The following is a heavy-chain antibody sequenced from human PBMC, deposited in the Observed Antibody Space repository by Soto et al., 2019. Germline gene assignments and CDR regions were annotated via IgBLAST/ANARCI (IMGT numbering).Heavy chain of an antibody. Sequence: EVQLVESGGGLLRPGGSLSLSCAASGFTFSSSDIHWVGQATGKVLEWVSAIGTAGDTYYPGSVKGRFTISRENAKNSLYLQMNSLRAEDTAVYYCARDPSDTGGGMDVWGQGTTVTVSS. J-gene: IGHJ6*02. CDR3: ARDPSDTGGGMDV. CDR2: IGTAGDT. V-gene: IGHV3-13*01. D-gene: IGHD3-10*01. CDR1: GFTFSSSD.